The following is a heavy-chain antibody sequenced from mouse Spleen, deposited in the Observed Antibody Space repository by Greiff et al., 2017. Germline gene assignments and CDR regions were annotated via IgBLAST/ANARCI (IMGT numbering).Heavy chain of an antibody. CDR3: ARFYYDTLYAMDY. D-gene: IGHD2-4*01. J-gene: IGHJ4*01. V-gene: IGHV1-52*01. Sequence: VQLQESGAELVRPGSSVKLSCKASGYTFTSYWMHWVKQRPIQGLEWIGNIDPSDSETHYNQKFKDKATLTVDKSSSTAYMQLSSLTSEDSAVYYCARFYYDTLYAMDYWGQGTSVTVSS. CDR1: GYTFTSYW. CDR2: IDPSDSET.